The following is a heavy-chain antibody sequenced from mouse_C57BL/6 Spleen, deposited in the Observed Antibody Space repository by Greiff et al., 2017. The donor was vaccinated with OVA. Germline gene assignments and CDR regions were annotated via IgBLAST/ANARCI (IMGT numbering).Heavy chain of an antibody. Sequence: VQLQQSGAELVRPGASVTLSCKASGYTFTDYEMHWVKQTPVHGLAWIGAIDPETGGTASNQKFKGQAILTADKSSSTAYMALRSLTSEDSDVYYCTRRNYADYWGKGTTLTVSS. V-gene: IGHV1-15*01. CDR3: TRRNYADY. CDR1: GYTFTDYE. D-gene: IGHD2-1*01. J-gene: IGHJ2*01. CDR2: IDPETGGT.